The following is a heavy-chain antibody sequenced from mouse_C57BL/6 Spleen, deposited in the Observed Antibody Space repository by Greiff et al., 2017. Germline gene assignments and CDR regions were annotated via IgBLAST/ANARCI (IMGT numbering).Heavy chain of an antibody. CDR1: GYSFTGYY. CDR3: AREPAQATGAMDY. Sequence: EVQLQQSGPELVKPGASVKISCKASGYSFTGYYMNWVKQSPEKSLEWIGEINPSTGGTTYNQKFKAKATLTVDKSSSTAYMQLKSLTSEDSAVYYCAREPAQATGAMDYWGQGTSVTVSS. J-gene: IGHJ4*01. D-gene: IGHD3-2*02. CDR2: INPSTGGT. V-gene: IGHV1-42*01.